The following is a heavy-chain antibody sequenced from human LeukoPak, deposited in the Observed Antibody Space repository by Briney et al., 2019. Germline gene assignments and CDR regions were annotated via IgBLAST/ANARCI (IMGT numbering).Heavy chain of an antibody. CDR2: INPSSGGT. J-gene: IGHJ5*02. D-gene: IGHD6-25*01. CDR1: GHTFTGYY. V-gene: IGHV1-2*02. CDR3: ARDSEGFDP. Sequence: GASVKVSCKASGHTFTGYYVHWVRQAPGQGLEWMGWINPSSGGTNYAQKFQGRVTMTRDTSISTAYMELSRLRSDDTAVYYCARDSEGFDPWGQGTLVTVSS.